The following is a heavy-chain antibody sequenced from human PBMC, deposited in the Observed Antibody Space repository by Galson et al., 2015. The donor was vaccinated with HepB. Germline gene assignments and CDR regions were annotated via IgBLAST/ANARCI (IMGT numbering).Heavy chain of an antibody. D-gene: IGHD3-10*01. CDR1: GFTFSDYP. J-gene: IGHJ3*02. Sequence: LRLSCAVSGFTFSDYPMSWIRQAPGKGLEWVSYISSSRSYTIYADSVAGRFTISRDNAKNTLYLQMNSLRAEDTAVYYCAREGVLWFEELFSAFDIWGQGTMVTVSS. CDR2: ISSSRSYT. CDR3: AREGVLWFEELFSAFDI. V-gene: IGHV3-11*06.